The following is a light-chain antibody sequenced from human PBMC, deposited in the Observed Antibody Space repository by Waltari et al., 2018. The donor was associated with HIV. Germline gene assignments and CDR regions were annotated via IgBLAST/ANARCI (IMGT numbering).Light chain of an antibody. CDR1: QSIDTY. CDR3: QQTYSTPEYT. CDR2: GAS. J-gene: IGKJ2*01. V-gene: IGKV1-39*01. Sequence: IQMTQSPPSLAASVGDRVTITCRASQSIDTYLNWYQQKPGKAPNLLIYGASRLQSGVPLRFSGGGSGTDFTFTISSLQPEDFATYYCQQTYSTPEYTFGQGTKVEIK.